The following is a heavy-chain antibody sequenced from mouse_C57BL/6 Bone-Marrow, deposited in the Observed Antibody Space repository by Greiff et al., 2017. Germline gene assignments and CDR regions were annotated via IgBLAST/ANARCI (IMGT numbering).Heavy chain of an antibody. CDR1: GFTFSNYW. CDR3: TVRVVATDWFAY. J-gene: IGHJ3*01. Sequence: EVMLVESGGGLVQPGGSMKLSCVASGFTFSNYWMNWVRQSPEKGLEWVAQIRLKSDNYATHYAESVKGRFTISRDDSKSSVYLQMNNLRAEDTGIYYCTVRVVATDWFAYWGQGTLVTVSA. V-gene: IGHV6-3*01. CDR2: IRLKSDNYAT. D-gene: IGHD1-1*01.